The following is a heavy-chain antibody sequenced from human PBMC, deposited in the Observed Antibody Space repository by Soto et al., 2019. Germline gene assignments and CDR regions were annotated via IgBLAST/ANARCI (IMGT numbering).Heavy chain of an antibody. D-gene: IGHD1-7*01. Sequence: EVQLVESGGGLVKPGGSLRLSCAASGFPFSSYSMSWVRQAPWKGLECVSSITISGFDIYYADSVKGLFSISRDNAKNSLDLQLNSLRSGDPAGSFCTRSTGTTCAPWGKGTLVTVSS. J-gene: IGHJ5*02. CDR3: TRSTGTTCAP. CDR1: GFPFSSYS. CDR2: ITISGFDI. V-gene: IGHV3-21*06.